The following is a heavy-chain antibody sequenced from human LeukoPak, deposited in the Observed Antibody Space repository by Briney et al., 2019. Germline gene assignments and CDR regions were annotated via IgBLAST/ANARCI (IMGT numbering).Heavy chain of an antibody. V-gene: IGHV4-39*07. CDR2: IYYSGST. D-gene: IGHD6-13*01. J-gene: IGHJ5*02. CDR1: GGSISSSSYY. CDR3: ARDSWGIAAAGSFDP. Sequence: PSETLSLTCTVSGGSISSSSYYWGWIRQPPGKGLEWIGSIYYSGSTYYNPSLKSRVTISVDTSKNQFSLKLSSVTAADTAVYYCARDSWGIAAAGSFDPWGQGTLVTVSS.